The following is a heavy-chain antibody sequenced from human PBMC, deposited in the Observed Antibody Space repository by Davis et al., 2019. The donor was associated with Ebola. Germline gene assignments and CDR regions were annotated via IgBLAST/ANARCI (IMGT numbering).Heavy chain of an antibody. D-gene: IGHD2-15*01. CDR2: IFSGGST. Sequence: PGGSLRLSCAASGFTVSSNYMSWVRQAPGKGLEWVSVIFSGGSTYYADSVKGRFTISRDNAKNSLYLQMNSLRAEDTAVYYCASPSGLLSYYYGMDVWGQGTTVTVSS. CDR3: ASPSGLLSYYYGMDV. CDR1: GFTVSSNY. J-gene: IGHJ6*02. V-gene: IGHV3-53*01.